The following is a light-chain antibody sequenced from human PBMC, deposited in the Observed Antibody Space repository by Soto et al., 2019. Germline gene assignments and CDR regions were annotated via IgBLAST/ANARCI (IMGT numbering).Light chain of an antibody. CDR1: SSDVGGYNY. Sequence: QSALTQPASVSGSHGQSITISCTGTSSDVGGYNYVSWYQQHPGKAPKLMIYEVSHRPSGVSNRFSGSKSGNTASLTISRLQAEDEADYYCSSYTSSSTRVFGGGTKLTVL. J-gene: IGLJ3*02. CDR3: SSYTSSSTRV. CDR2: EVS. V-gene: IGLV2-14*01.